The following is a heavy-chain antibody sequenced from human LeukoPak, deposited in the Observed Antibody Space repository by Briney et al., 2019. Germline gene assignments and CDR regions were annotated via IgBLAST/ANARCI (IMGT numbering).Heavy chain of an antibody. Sequence: PGGSLRLSCAASGFTFSSYEMSWVRQTRGKGLEWVSYISSSGTTIYYADSVKGRFTISRDNAKNSLYLQMDSLRAKDTGVYYCARGGVAVAYWGQGTPVTVSS. CDR3: ARGGVAVAY. J-gene: IGHJ4*02. V-gene: IGHV3-48*03. CDR2: ISSSGTTI. D-gene: IGHD6-19*01. CDR1: GFTFSSYE.